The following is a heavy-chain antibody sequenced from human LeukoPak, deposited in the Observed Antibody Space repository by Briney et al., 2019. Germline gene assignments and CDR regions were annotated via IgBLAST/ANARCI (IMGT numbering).Heavy chain of an antibody. CDR3: ARIGYSSSCFDY. CDR1: GFTFNNYW. Sequence: GGPLRLSCAASGFTFNNYWMSWVRQAPGKGLEWVANIKQDGSTKYYMDSVKGRFTISRDNAKNSLYLQMNSLRAEDTAVYYCARIGYSSSCFDYWGQGTLVTVSS. J-gene: IGHJ4*02. CDR2: IKQDGSTK. D-gene: IGHD6-6*01. V-gene: IGHV3-7*01.